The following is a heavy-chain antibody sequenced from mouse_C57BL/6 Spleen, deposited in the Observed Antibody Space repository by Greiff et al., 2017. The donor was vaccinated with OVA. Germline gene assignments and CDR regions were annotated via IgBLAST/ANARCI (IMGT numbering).Heavy chain of an antibody. CDR3: AREVYYFDY. Sequence: VQLQQSGPELVKPGASVKISCKASGYAFSSSWMNWVKQRPGKGLEWIGRIYPGDGDTNYNGKFKGKATLTADKSSSTAYMQLSSLTSEDSAVYFCAREVYYFDYWGQGTTLTVSS. J-gene: IGHJ2*01. V-gene: IGHV1-82*01. CDR1: GYAFSSSW. CDR2: IYPGDGDT.